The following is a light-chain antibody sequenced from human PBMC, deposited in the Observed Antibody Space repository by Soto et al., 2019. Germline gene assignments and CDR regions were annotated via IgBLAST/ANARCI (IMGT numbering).Light chain of an antibody. CDR3: QHYGNFPPLLT. J-gene: IGKJ3*01. V-gene: IGKV1-33*01. CDR1: QDISNY. CDR2: DAS. Sequence: DIQMTQSPSSLSASVGDRVTITCQAIQDISNYLNCYQQKPGKSPKLLIFDASNLETGVPSRFSGSGSGTDFTFTISGLQPEDIATYYCQHYGNFPPLLTFGPGTKVDI.